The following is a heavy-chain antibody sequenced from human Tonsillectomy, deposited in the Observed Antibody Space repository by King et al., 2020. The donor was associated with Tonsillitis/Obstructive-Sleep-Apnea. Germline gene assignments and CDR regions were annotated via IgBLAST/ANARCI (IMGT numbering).Heavy chain of an antibody. CDR2: ISGRAGST. CDR1: GFTFRSYA. D-gene: IGHD1-26*01. Sequence: VQLVESGGGLVQPGGSLRLSCAASGFTFRSYAMSWVRQAPGKGLEWVSSISGRAGSTYNADSVKGRSTISRDNAKNTLYLQMNSLRAEVTAVYYCAKDLWVGADPPAFDYWGQGTLVTVSS. J-gene: IGHJ4*02. CDR3: AKDLWVGADPPAFDY. V-gene: IGHV3-23*04.